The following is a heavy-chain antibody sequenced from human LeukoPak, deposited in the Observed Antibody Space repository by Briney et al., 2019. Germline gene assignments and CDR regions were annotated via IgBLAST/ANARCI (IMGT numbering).Heavy chain of an antibody. V-gene: IGHV1-2*02. CDR2: INPNSGGT. D-gene: IGHD2-2*01. J-gene: IGHJ4*02. CDR1: GYTFTGDY. CDR3: ARANALYCSSTSCPFDY. Sequence: ASVKGSCKASGYTFTGDYMHWVRQAPGQGLEWMAWINPNSGGTYYAQNFHDRITMTRDTSISTAYMELSRLRSDDTAIYYCARANALYCSSTSCPFDYWGQGTLVTVSS.